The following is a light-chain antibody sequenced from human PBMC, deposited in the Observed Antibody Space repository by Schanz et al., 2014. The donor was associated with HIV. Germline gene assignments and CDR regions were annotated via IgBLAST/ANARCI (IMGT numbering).Light chain of an antibody. CDR3: CSFAGSNSLL. CDR2: EVS. V-gene: IGLV2-8*01. CDR1: SSDVGGYNY. Sequence: QSVLTQPPSASGSPGQSVTISCTGTSSDVGGYNYVSWYQQHPGKAPKLMIFEVSKRPSGISDRFSGSKSGNTASLTISGLQSDDEADYFCCSFAGSNSLLFGGGTKVTVL. J-gene: IGLJ2*01.